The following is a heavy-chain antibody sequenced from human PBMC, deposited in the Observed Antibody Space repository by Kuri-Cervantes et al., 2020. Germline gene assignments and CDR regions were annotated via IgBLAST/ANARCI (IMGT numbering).Heavy chain of an antibody. CDR1: GYTLTQLS. D-gene: IGHD2-15*01. CDR3: ATGCSGGSCTNDY. Sequence: ASVKVSCKVSGYTLTQLSMHWVRQAPGKGLEWMGGFDPEDGETIYAQKFQGRVTMTEDTSTDTAYMELSSLRSEDTAVYYCATGCSGGSCTNDYWGQGTLVTVSS. V-gene: IGHV1-24*01. CDR2: FDPEDGET. J-gene: IGHJ4*02.